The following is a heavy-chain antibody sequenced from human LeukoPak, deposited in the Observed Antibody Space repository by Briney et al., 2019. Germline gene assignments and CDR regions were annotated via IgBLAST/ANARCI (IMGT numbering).Heavy chain of an antibody. J-gene: IGHJ4*02. CDR2: IYPGDSDT. CDR3: ARRRDSSGYYRSYYFDY. Sequence: GESLKISCKGSGYSFTSYWIGWVRQMPGKGLEWMGIIYPGDSDTRYSPSFQGQVTISADKSISTAYLQWSSLKASDTAMYYCARRRDSSGYYRSYYFDYWGQGTLVTVSP. V-gene: IGHV5-51*01. CDR1: GYSFTSYW. D-gene: IGHD3-22*01.